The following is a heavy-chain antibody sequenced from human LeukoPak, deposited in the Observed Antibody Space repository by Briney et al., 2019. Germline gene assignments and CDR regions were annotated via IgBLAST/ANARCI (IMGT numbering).Heavy chain of an antibody. D-gene: IGHD3-3*01. V-gene: IGHV3-74*01. CDR3: ARDPDDYDFLNWFDP. Sequence: GGSVRLSCAASGFTFSSYWMHWVRQAPGKGLVWVSRINSDGSSTSYADSVKGRFTISRDNAKNTLYLQMNSLRAEDTAVYYCARDPDDYDFLNWFDPWGQGTLVTVSS. J-gene: IGHJ5*02. CDR2: INSDGSST. CDR1: GFTFSSYW.